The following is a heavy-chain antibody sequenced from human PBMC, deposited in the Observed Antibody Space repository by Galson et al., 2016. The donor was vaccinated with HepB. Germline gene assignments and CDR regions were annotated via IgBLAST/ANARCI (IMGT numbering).Heavy chain of an antibody. CDR1: GFSFSNSG. D-gene: IGHD3-16*01. CDR2: ITRSGDAT. V-gene: IGHV3-23*01. J-gene: IGHJ4*02. CDR3: GKHGGFDY. Sequence: SLRLSCAASGFSFSNSGMSWVRQAPGRGLEWVSGITRSGDATHHADFVKGRFTISRDNSENTLYLYMNNLTAGDTAIYYCGKHGGFDYWGQRALVTVSS.